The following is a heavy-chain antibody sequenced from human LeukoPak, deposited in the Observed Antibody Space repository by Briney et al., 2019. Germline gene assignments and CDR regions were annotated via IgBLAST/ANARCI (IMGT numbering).Heavy chain of an antibody. V-gene: IGHV3-53*01. J-gene: IGHJ4*02. CDR1: GFTFSDFH. CDR3: ARDSRGSSGWYSFDY. D-gene: IGHD6-19*01. CDR2: IYSGGST. Sequence: PGGSLRLSCAASGFTFSDFHMSWIRQAPGKGLEWVSVIYSGGSTYYADSVKGRFTISRDNSKNTLYLQMNSLRAEDTAVYYCARDSRGSSGWYSFDYWGQGTLITVSS.